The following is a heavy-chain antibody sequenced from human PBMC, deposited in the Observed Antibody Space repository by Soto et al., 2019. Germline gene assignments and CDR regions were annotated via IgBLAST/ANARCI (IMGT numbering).Heavy chain of an antibody. CDR1: GFTFSSYG. CDR2: IWYDGSNK. V-gene: IGHV3-33*01. J-gene: IGHJ6*02. D-gene: IGHD3-10*01. Sequence: GGSLRLSCAASGFTFSSYGMHWVRQAPGKGLEWVAVIWYDGSNKYYADSVKGRFTISRDNSKNTLYLQMNSLRAEDTAVYYCARSMVRGGRSPYYYYYGMDVWGQGTTVTVSS. CDR3: ARSMVRGGRSPYYYYYGMDV.